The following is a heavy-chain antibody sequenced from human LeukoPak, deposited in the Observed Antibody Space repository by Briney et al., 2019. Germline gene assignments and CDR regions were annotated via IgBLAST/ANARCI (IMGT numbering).Heavy chain of an antibody. CDR1: GFTFSGSA. D-gene: IGHD6-19*01. Sequence: PGGSLKLSCAASGFTFSGSAMHWVRQASGKGLEWVGRIRSKANSYATAYAASVKGRFTIPRDDSKNTAYLQMNSLKTEDTAVYYCTRQDSSGLTWGQGTLVTVSS. CDR2: IRSKANSYAT. J-gene: IGHJ5*02. CDR3: TRQDSSGLT. V-gene: IGHV3-73*01.